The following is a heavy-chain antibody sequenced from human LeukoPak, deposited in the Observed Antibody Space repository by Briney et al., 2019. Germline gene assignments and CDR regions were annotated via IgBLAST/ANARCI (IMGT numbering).Heavy chain of an antibody. D-gene: IGHD6-13*01. Sequence: GGSLRLSCAASGFTFSSYAMSWVRQAPGKGLEWVSAISGSGSSTYYADSVKGRFTISRDNSKNTLYLQMNSLRAEDTAVYYCAKGRGSSWYEDFDYWGQGTLVTAS. J-gene: IGHJ4*02. V-gene: IGHV3-23*01. CDR2: ISGSGSST. CDR1: GFTFSSYA. CDR3: AKGRGSSWYEDFDY.